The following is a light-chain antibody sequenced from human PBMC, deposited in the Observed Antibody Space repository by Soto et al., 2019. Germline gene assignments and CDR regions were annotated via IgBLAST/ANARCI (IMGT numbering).Light chain of an antibody. Sequence: DGQMTQSPSTLSASIGDTVTITCRASQTIVSWLDWYQQKPGRPTNLLIYMGSILESGVLSRFSGRGSGTEFTLTIRGLQADGLGAYYCQQYNSYPKTFREGTKQDI. CDR2: MGS. CDR1: QTIVSW. J-gene: IGKJ2*01. V-gene: IGKV1-5*03. CDR3: QQYNSYPKT.